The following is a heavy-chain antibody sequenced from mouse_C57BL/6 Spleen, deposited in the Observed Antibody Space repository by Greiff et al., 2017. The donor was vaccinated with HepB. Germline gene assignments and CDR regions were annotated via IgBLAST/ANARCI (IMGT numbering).Heavy chain of an antibody. D-gene: IGHD4-1*01. CDR1: GFSLTSYG. CDR2: IWSGGST. Sequence: VKLHESGPGLVQPSQSLSITCTVSGFSLTSYGVHWVRQSPGKGLEWLGVIWSGGSTDYNAAFISRLSISKDNSKSQVFFKMNSLQADDTAIYYCARKGANWDRGFDYWGQGTTLTVSS. V-gene: IGHV2-2*01. CDR3: ARKGANWDRGFDY. J-gene: IGHJ2*01.